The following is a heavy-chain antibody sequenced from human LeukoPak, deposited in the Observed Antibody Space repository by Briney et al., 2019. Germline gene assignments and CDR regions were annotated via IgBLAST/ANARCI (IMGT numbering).Heavy chain of an antibody. J-gene: IGHJ6*03. D-gene: IGHD3-3*01. CDR2: INSSSSYI. Sequence: PGGALRLSCAASGFTFRSYSMNWVRQAPGEGLGWVSSINSSSSYIYYADSVKGRFTISRDNAKNSLYLQMNSLRAEDTAVYYCARGAYPYDFWSGYREYYYMDVWGKGTTVTVSS. V-gene: IGHV3-21*01. CDR1: GFTFRSYS. CDR3: ARGAYPYDFWSGYREYYYMDV.